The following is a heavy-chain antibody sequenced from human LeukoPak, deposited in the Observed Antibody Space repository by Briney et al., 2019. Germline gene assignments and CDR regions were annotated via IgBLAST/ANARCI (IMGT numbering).Heavy chain of an antibody. CDR2: IYHSGSS. CDR3: ARAKNPYYYYYYMDF. V-gene: IGHV4-38-2*01. J-gene: IGHJ6*03. Sequence: SETLSLTCAVSGYSISSGHYWVWIRQRPGKGLEYIGNIYHSGSSHYNPSLKSRVTISVDTSNNQFSLKLSSVTAADTAVYYCARAKNPYYYYYYMDFWGRGTTVTVSS. CDR1: GYSISSGHY.